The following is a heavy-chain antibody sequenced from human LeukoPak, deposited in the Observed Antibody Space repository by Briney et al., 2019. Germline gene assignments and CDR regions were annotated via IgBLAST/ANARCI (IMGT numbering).Heavy chain of an antibody. CDR3: ARGSYDFWSGYYS. CDR2: IYSGGST. J-gene: IGHJ5*02. CDR1: GFTVSSNY. V-gene: IGHV3-53*01. D-gene: IGHD3-3*01. Sequence: GGSLRLSCAASGFTVSSNYMSWVRQAPGKGLEWVSVIYSGGSTYYADSVKGRFTISRDNSKNTLYLQMISLRAEDTAVYYCARGSYDFWSGYYSWGQGTLVTVPS.